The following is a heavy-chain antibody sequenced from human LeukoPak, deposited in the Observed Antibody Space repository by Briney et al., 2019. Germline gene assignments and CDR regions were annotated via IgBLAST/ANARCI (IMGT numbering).Heavy chain of an antibody. CDR1: GGSVSSGSYY. CDR3: ARRRYSNSWYIDY. Sequence: SETLSLTCTVSGGSVSSGSYYWSWIRQPSGKGLEWIGYIYYSGSTNYNPSLKSRVTISVDTSKNQFSLKLSSVTAADTAVYYCARRRYSNSWYIDYWGQGTLVTVSS. V-gene: IGHV4-61*01. CDR2: IYYSGST. J-gene: IGHJ4*02. D-gene: IGHD6-13*01.